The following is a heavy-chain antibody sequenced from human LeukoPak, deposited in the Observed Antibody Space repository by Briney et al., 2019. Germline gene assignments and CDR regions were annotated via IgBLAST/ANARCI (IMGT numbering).Heavy chain of an antibody. Sequence: GGSLRLSCAASGFTFSSYSMNWVRQAPGKGLEWVSSISSSSSYIYYADSVKGRFTISRDNAKNSLYLQMNSLRAEYTAVYYCARDMGTGHYDFWSGYYKDYMDVWGKGTTVTVSS. CDR3: ARDMGTGHYDFWSGYYKDYMDV. CDR2: ISSSSSYI. CDR1: GFTFSSYS. D-gene: IGHD3-3*01. V-gene: IGHV3-21*01. J-gene: IGHJ6*03.